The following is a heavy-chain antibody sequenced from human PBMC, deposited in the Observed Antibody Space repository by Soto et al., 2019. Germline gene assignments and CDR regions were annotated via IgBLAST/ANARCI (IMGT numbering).Heavy chain of an antibody. CDR2: IIPIFGTA. CDR1: GGTFSSYA. D-gene: IGHD2-15*01. V-gene: IGHV1-69*01. CDR3: ARLATYCSGGSCHLDY. Sequence: QVQLVQSGAEVKKPGSSVKVSCKASGGTFSSYAISWVRQAPGQGLEWMGGIIPIFGTANYAQKFQGRVTITADESTSTAYMELRSLRSEDTAVYYCARLATYCSGGSCHLDYWGQGTLVTVSS. J-gene: IGHJ4*02.